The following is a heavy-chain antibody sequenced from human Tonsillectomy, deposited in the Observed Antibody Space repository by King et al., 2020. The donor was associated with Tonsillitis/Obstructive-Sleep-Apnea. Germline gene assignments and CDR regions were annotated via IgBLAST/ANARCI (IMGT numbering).Heavy chain of an antibody. J-gene: IGHJ5*02. V-gene: IGHV3-23*04. CDR1: GFTFSTYA. CDR2: ISRSNGGT. CDR3: AKDFAAVTGDPGS. Sequence: VQLVESGGGLVQPGGSLRLSCVASGFTFSTYAMTWARQAPGKGPEWVSGISRSNGGTYNADTVKVRLTISRDNSKNTLYLQMKRLRADDTALYYCAKDFAAVTGDPGSWGQGTLVTVSS. D-gene: IGHD6-19*01.